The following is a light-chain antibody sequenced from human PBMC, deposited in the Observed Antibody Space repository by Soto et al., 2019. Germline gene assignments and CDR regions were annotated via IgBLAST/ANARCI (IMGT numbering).Light chain of an antibody. CDR2: DVT. Sequence: HSALTQPASVSGSPGQSITISCTGAYSDIGGYNYVSWYQQHPGKAPKLMIYDVTNRPSGVSYRFSGSKSGNTASLTISGLQAEDEADYYCSSYTSRSTLGVFGGGTKLTVL. V-gene: IGLV2-14*03. CDR1: YSDIGGYNY. CDR3: SSYTSRSTLGV. J-gene: IGLJ2*01.